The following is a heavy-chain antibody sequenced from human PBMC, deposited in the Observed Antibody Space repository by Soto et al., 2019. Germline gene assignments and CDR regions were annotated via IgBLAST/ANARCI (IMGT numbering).Heavy chain of an antibody. CDR3: ARAASAEAAAPFDY. CDR2: IIPILGIA. D-gene: IGHD6-25*01. Sequence: SVKVSCKASGGTFSSYTISWVRQAPGQGLEWMGRIIPILGIANYAQKFQGRVTITADKSTSTAYMELSSLRSEDTAVYYCARAASAEAAAPFDYWGQGTLVTVSS. V-gene: IGHV1-69*02. J-gene: IGHJ4*02. CDR1: GGTFSSYT.